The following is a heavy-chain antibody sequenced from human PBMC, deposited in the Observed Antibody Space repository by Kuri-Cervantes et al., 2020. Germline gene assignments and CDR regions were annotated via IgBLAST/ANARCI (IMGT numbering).Heavy chain of an antibody. V-gene: IGHV4-30-4*08. Sequence: SETLSLTCIVSGDSITSGYRYWNWIRQPPGKGLEWIGYIYSSGRPDYNPSHKSRVTISLDTSKNQFSLKLTSVTAADTAVYYCARGLTYYNFWSGYAPPWGQGTLVTVSS. CDR2: IYSSGRP. D-gene: IGHD3-3*01. J-gene: IGHJ5*02. CDR3: ARGLTYYNFWSGYAPP. CDR1: GDSITSGYRY.